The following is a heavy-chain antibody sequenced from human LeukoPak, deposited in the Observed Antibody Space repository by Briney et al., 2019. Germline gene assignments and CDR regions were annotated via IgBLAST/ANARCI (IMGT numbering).Heavy chain of an antibody. Sequence: SQTLSLTCTVSGGSISSGSYYWSWIRQPAGKGLEWIGRIYTSGSTNYNPSLKSRVTISVDTSKNQFSLKLSSVTAADTAVYYCARSLTGTTPFDYWGQGTLVTVSS. CDR3: ARSLTGTTPFDY. CDR1: GGSISSGSYY. J-gene: IGHJ4*02. V-gene: IGHV4-61*02. CDR2: IYTSGST. D-gene: IGHD1-7*01.